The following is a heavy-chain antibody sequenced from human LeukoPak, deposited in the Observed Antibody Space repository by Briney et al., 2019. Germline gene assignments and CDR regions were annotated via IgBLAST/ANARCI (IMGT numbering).Heavy chain of an antibody. CDR1: GFTFSSYG. CDR3: AKDHAKGWQQLGGGYYFDY. V-gene: IGHV3-30*18. CDR2: ISYDGSNK. Sequence: GRSLRLSCAASGFTFSSYGMHWVRQAPGKGLEWVAVISYDGSNKYYADSVKGRFTISRDNSKNTLYLQMNSLRAEDTAVYYCAKDHAKGWQQLGGGYYFDYWGQGTLVTVSS. D-gene: IGHD6-13*01. J-gene: IGHJ4*02.